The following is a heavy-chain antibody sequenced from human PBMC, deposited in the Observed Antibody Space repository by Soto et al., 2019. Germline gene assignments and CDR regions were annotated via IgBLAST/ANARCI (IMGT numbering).Heavy chain of an antibody. V-gene: IGHV3-13*01. D-gene: IGHD3-10*01. CDR3: AKDHYYGSGSYYRNAFDI. J-gene: IGHJ3*02. CDR2: IGTAGDT. CDR1: GFTFSSYD. Sequence: GGSLRLSCAASGFTFSSYDMHWVRQATGKGLEWVSAIGTAGDTYYPGSVKGRFTISRENAKNSLYLQMNSLRAGDTAVYYCAKDHYYGSGSYYRNAFDIWGQGTMVTVSS.